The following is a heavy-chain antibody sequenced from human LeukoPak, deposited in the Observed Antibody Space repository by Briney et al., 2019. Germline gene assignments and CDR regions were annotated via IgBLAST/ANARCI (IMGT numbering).Heavy chain of an antibody. CDR1: GYTFINYG. CDR3: ARVSVTLFGAVIILNAFDV. V-gene: IGHV1-18*01. D-gene: IGHD3-3*01. Sequence: GASVKVSCKASGYTFINYGISWVRQAPGQGLEWMEWISPYSGNTNYALQVQGRVTMTTDTSTSTAYMELRSLRSDDTAVYYCARVSVTLFGAVIILNAFDVWGQGTMVTVSS. CDR2: ISPYSGNT. J-gene: IGHJ3*01.